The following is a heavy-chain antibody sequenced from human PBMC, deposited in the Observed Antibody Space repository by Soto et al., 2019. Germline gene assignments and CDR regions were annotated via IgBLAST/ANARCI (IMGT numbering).Heavy chain of an antibody. CDR1: GFTFSSYD. CDR2: IGTAGDT. CDR3: ARGPGIAVAGGDYYYMDV. V-gene: IGHV3-13*01. Sequence: GGSLRLSCAASGFTFSSYDMHWVRQATGKGLEWVSAIGTAGDTYYPGSVKGRFTISRENAKNSLYLQMNSLRAGDTAVYYCARGPGIAVAGGDYYYMDVWGKGTTVTVSS. D-gene: IGHD6-19*01. J-gene: IGHJ6*03.